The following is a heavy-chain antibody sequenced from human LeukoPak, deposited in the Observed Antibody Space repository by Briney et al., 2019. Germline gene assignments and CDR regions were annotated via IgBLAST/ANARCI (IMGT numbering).Heavy chain of an antibody. V-gene: IGHV4-34*01. Sequence: SETLSLTCAVYGGSFSGYYWSWIRQPPGKGLEWIGEINHSGSTNYNPSLKSRVTISVDTSKNQFSLKLSSVTAADTAVYYCARGGGAQFDPWGQGTLVTVFS. CDR2: INHSGST. D-gene: IGHD4-23*01. J-gene: IGHJ5*02. CDR1: GGSFSGYY. CDR3: ARGGGAQFDP.